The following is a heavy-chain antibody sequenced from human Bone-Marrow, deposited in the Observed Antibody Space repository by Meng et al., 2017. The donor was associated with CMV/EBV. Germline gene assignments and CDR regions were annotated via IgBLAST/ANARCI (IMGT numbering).Heavy chain of an antibody. J-gene: IGHJ3*02. CDR3: ARDGGGGDSHDAFDI. V-gene: IGHV3-33*01. CDR2: IWSDGSNK. D-gene: IGHD3-16*01. CDR1: GFSFSTFA. Sequence: GESLKISCATSGFSFSTFAMHWVRQAPGKGLEWVAVIWSDGSNKYYAEYVKGRFTISRDNSKNTLYLQMNSLRGEDTAIYYCARDGGGGDSHDAFDIWGQGTMVSVS.